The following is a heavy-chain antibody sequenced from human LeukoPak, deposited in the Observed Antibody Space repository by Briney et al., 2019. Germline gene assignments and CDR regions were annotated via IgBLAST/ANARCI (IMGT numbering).Heavy chain of an antibody. CDR3: ARAGSAAAGLFDY. J-gene: IGHJ4*02. CDR1: GGSISSGGYY. CDR2: IYYGGST. Sequence: SETLSLTCTVSGGSISSGGYYWIWIRQHPGKGLEWIGYIYYGGSTYYNPSLKSRVTISVDTSKNHFSLKLSSLTAADTAVYYCARAGSAAAGLFDYWGQGTLVSVSS. D-gene: IGHD6-13*01. V-gene: IGHV4-31*03.